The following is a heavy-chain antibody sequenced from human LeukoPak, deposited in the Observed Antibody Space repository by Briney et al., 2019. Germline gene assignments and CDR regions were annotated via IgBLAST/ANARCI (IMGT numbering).Heavy chain of an antibody. CDR1: RFTFSTYW. Sequence: QAGGSLRLSCAASRFTFSTYWMHWVRQAPGKGLVWVSRINSDGSSTGYADSVKGRFTISRDNAKNSLYLQMNSLRAEDTAVYYCARVGYSSSWYEVSYYYYYYMDVWGKGTTVTVSS. V-gene: IGHV3-74*01. CDR3: ARVGYSSSWYEVSYYYYYYMDV. J-gene: IGHJ6*03. CDR2: INSDGSST. D-gene: IGHD6-13*01.